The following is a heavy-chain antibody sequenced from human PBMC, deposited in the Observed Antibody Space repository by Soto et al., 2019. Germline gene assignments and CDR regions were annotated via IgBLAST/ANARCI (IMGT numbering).Heavy chain of an antibody. Sequence: PSETLSLTCTVSGGSISSGGYYWSWIRQHPGKGLERIGYIYYSGSTYYNPSLKSRVTISVDTSKNQFSLKLSSVTAADTAVYYCARVRNYYDSSGYYYWAFDIWGQGIMVTVSS. CDR1: GGSISSGGYY. J-gene: IGHJ3*02. CDR3: ARVRNYYDSSGYYYWAFDI. V-gene: IGHV4-31*03. D-gene: IGHD3-22*01. CDR2: IYYSGST.